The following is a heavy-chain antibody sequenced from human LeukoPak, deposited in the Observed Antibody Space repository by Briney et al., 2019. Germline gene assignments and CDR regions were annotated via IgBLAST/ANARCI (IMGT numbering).Heavy chain of an antibody. CDR2: IYYSGST. Sequence: TLSLTCTVSGGAISSGGYYWCWIRPPPGKGLEWSGFIYYSGSTYYHPSIKGRVSISVETSKNQCSLKLSSVTGAETAVYYCARVVVGWFDPWGQGTLVTDSS. V-gene: IGHV4-31*03. J-gene: IGHJ5*02. CDR1: GGAISSGGYY. CDR3: ARVVVGWFDP.